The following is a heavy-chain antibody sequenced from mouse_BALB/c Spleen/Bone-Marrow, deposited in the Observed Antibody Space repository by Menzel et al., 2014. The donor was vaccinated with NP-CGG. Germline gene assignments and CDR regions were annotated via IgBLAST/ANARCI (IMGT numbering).Heavy chain of an antibody. CDR1: GFSLTSYG. D-gene: IGHD1-1*01. J-gene: IGHJ4*01. CDR2: IWSDGST. Sequence: QVQLKESGPDLVAPSQSLSITCTVSGFSLTSYGVHWVRQPPGKGLEWLVVIWSDGSTTYNSALKSRLSISKDNSKSQIFVKMNSLQTDDTAIYYYDRHSNYAMDYWGQGTSVTASS. V-gene: IGHV2-6-2*01. CDR3: DRHSNYAMDY.